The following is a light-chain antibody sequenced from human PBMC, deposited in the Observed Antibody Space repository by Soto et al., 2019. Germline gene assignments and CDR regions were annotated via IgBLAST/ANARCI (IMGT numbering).Light chain of an antibody. CDR2: KAS. CDR1: QSITGW. CDR3: QQYNPYSPWT. Sequence: DIQMTQSPSTLSASLGDRFTITCLASQSITGWLAWFQQKPGKAPKLLISKASSLQNGVPSRFSGSGSGTDFTLTISSLQPDDFATYYCQQYNPYSPWTFGQGTKVDTK. V-gene: IGKV1-5*03. J-gene: IGKJ1*01.